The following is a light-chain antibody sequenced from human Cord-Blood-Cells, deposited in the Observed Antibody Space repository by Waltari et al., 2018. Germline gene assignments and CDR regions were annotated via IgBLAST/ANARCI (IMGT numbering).Light chain of an antibody. CDR2: DVS. J-gene: IGLJ3*02. CDR1: SSDVGGYNY. Sequence: QSALTQPASVSGSPGQSITISCTGTSSDVGGYNYVSWYQPHPGKAPKLMIYDVSNRPSGVSNRFSGSKSGNTASLTISGLQAEDEADYYCSSYTSSSIWVFGGGTKLTVL. V-gene: IGLV2-14*01. CDR3: SSYTSSSIWV.